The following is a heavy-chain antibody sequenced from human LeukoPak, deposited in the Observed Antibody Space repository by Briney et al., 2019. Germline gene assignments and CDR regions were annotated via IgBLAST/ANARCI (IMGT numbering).Heavy chain of an antibody. CDR3: ARDHRRFGESHFDY. V-gene: IGHV4-59*12. J-gene: IGHJ4*02. Sequence: SETLSLTCTVSGGSISSYYWSWIRQPPGKGLEWIGYIYYSGSTYYNPSLKSRVTISVDTSKNQFSLKLSSVTAADTAVYHCARDHRRFGESHFDYWGQGTLVTVSS. D-gene: IGHD3-10*01. CDR1: GGSISSYY. CDR2: IYYSGST.